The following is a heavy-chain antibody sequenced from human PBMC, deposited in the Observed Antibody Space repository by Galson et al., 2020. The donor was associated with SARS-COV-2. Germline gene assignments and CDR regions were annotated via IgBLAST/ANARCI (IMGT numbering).Heavy chain of an antibody. CDR1: GFTFSSYG. Sequence: QLGESLKISCAASGFTFSSYGMHWVRQAPGKGLEWVAVIWYDGSNKYYADSVKGRFTISRDNSKNTLYLQMNSLRAEDTAVYYCARDLAFGELLYGFFDYWGQGTLVTVSS. CDR3: ARDLAFGELLYGFFDY. CDR2: IWYDGSNK. J-gene: IGHJ4*02. V-gene: IGHV3-33*01. D-gene: IGHD3-10*01.